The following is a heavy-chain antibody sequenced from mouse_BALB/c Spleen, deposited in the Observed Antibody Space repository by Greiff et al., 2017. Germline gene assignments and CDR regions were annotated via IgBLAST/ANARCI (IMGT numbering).Heavy chain of an antibody. J-gene: IGHJ2*01. Sequence: DVKLQESGPGLVKPSQSLSLTCTVTGYSITSDYAWNWIRQFPGNKLEWMGYISYSGSTSYNPSLKSRISITRDTSKNQFFLQLNSVTTEDTATYYGARGYDDYWGQGTTLTVSS. CDR3: ARGYDDY. V-gene: IGHV3-2*02. CDR2: ISYSGST. D-gene: IGHD2-14*01. CDR1: GYSITSDYA.